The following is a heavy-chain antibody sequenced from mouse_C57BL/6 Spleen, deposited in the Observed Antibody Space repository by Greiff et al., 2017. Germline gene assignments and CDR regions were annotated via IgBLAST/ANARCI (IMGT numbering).Heavy chain of an antibody. V-gene: IGHV5-17*01. J-gene: IGHJ3*01. CDR1: GFTFSDYG. CDR2: ISSGSSTI. CDR3: ARPPIYYDYPAWFAY. D-gene: IGHD2-4*01. Sequence: EVQLVESGGGLVKPGGSLKLSCAASGFTFSDYGMHWVRQAPEKGLEWVAYISSGSSTIYYADTVKGRFTISRDNAKNTLFLQMTSLRSEDTAMYYCARPPIYYDYPAWFAYWGQGTLVTVSA.